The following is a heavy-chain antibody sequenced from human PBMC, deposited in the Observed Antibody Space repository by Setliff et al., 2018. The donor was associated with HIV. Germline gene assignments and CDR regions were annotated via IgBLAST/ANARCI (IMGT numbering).Heavy chain of an antibody. D-gene: IGHD3-16*01. Sequence: SETLSLTCTVSGVSISSYYWSWIRQPPGKGLEWIGYIYYSGTTNYNPSLKSRVTISVDTSKNQFSLKLTSVIAADTAVYYCARRTLRQFRYGNIWFDPWGRGTLVTVSS. CDR1: GVSISSYY. CDR3: ARRTLRQFRYGNIWFDP. V-gene: IGHV4-59*12. J-gene: IGHJ5*02. CDR2: IYYSGTT.